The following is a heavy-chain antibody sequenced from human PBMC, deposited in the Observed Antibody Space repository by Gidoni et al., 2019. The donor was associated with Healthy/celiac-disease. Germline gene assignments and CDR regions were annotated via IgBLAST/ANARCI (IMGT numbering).Heavy chain of an antibody. V-gene: IGHV7-4-1*02. Sequence: QVQLVQSGYELKKPGASVKVSCKASGYTFTSYAMNWVRQAPGQGLEWMGWINTNTGNPTYAQGFTGRFVFSLDTSVSTAYLQISSLKAEDTAVYYCASFPYYDFWSRAPNTYYMDVWGKGTTVTVS. CDR1: GYTFTSYA. CDR2: INTNTGNP. J-gene: IGHJ6*03. D-gene: IGHD3-3*01. CDR3: ASFPYYDFWSRAPNTYYMDV.